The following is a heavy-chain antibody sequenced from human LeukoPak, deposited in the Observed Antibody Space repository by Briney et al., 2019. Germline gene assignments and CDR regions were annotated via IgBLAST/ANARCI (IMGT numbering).Heavy chain of an antibody. CDR3: ARDTRYYDSSGYYAFDI. Sequence: SETPSLTCTVSGGSISSGGYYWSWIRQHPGKGLEWIGYIYYSGSTYYNPSIKGRVTISVDTSKHKFSLKLSSVTAADTAVYYCARDTRYYDSSGYYAFDIWGQGTMVTVSS. D-gene: IGHD3-22*01. CDR1: GGSISSGGYY. V-gene: IGHV4-31*03. CDR2: IYYSGST. J-gene: IGHJ3*02.